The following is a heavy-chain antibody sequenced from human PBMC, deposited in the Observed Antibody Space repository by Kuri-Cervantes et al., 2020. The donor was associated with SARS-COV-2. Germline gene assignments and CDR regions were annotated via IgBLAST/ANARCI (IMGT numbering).Heavy chain of an antibody. J-gene: IGHJ4*02. V-gene: IGHV3-23*01. D-gene: IGHD2-8*02. CDR3: AKGTRERD. CDR1: GFTFSSYA. CDR2: ISGSGGST. Sequence: GESLKISCAASGFTFSSYAMSWVRQAPGKGLEWVSAISGSGGSTYYADSVKGWFTISRDNSKNTLYLQMNSLRAEDTAVYYCAKGTRERDWGQGTLVTVSS.